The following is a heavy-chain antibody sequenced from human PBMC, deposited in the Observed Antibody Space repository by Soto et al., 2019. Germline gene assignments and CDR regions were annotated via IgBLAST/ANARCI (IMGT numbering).Heavy chain of an antibody. CDR1: GGSISSSSYY. CDR3: ARRDYSFDY. V-gene: IGHV4-39*01. J-gene: IGHJ4*02. CDR2: IYYSGST. Sequence: PSETLSLTCTVSGGSISSSSYYRGWIRQPPGKGLEWIGSIYYSGSTYYNPSLKSRVTISVDTSKNQFSLKLSSVTAADTAVYYCARRDYSFDYWGQGTLVTVSS.